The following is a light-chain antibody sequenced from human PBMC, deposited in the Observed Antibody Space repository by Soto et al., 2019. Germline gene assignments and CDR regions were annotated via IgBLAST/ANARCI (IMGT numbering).Light chain of an antibody. V-gene: IGKV4-1*01. CDR3: QQYYGATWT. CDR1: QSVLYSSDNKNY. CDR2: WAS. J-gene: IGKJ1*01. Sequence: DIVMTQSPDSLAVSLGVRATINCKSSQSVLYSSDNKNYLAWYQQKPGQPPKLLIYWASIRDSGVPDRFSGSGSGRDFTLTISSLQAEDVAVYYCQQYYGATWTFGQGTKVEI.